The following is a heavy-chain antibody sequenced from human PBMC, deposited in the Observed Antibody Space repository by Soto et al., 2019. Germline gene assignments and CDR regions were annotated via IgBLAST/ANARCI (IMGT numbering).Heavy chain of an antibody. V-gene: IGHV3-23*01. CDR3: AKDFTPDGYWDFDY. CDR1: GFTFSTYT. J-gene: IGHJ4*02. Sequence: EVQLLESGGGLVQPGGSLRLSCAASGFTFSTYTMSWVRQFPGKGLEWVSAVLQTGSSTFYADSVKGRFTISRDNSKNTLYLQMNNLRAEDTAVYYCAKDFTPDGYWDFDYWGQGTPVTVSS. CDR2: VLQTGSST. D-gene: IGHD4-17*01.